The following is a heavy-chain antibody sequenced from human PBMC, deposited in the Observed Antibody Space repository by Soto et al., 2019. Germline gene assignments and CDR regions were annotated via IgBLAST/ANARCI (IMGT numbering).Heavy chain of an antibody. D-gene: IGHD2-2*02. CDR1: GGTFSSYT. J-gene: IGHJ4*02. CDR2: IIPILGIA. Sequence: QVQLVQSGAEVKKPGSSVKVSCKDSGGTFSSYTISWVRQAPGQGLEWTGRIIPILGIANNAQKFQGRVTITADKSTSTAYMELSSLRSEDTAVYYCAMEYCSSTSCYRDYWGQGTLVTVPS. CDR3: AMEYCSSTSCYRDY. V-gene: IGHV1-69*02.